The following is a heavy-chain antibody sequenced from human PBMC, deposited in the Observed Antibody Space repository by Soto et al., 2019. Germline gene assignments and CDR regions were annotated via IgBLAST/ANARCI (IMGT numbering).Heavy chain of an antibody. D-gene: IGHD1-26*01. CDR1: GGSISSGGYS. Sequence: SETLSLTCAVSGGSISSGGYSWSWIRQPPGKGLEWIGYIYHSGSTYYNPSLKSRVTISVDRSKNQFSLKLSSVTAADTAVYFCASSGTVGATAFDYWGQGTLVTVSS. CDR2: IYHSGST. J-gene: IGHJ4*02. V-gene: IGHV4-30-2*01. CDR3: ASSGTVGATAFDY.